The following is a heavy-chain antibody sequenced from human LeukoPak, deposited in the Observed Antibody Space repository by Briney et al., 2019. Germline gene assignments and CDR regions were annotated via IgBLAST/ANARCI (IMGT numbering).Heavy chain of an antibody. J-gene: IGHJ4*02. V-gene: IGHV4-61*01. CDR2: IYYIGST. Sequence: SETLSLTCTVSGGSVSSGNYYWSWIRQPPGKGLEWIGHIYYIGSTKYNPSLRSRLTMSIDTSKSQFSLKLTSVSAADTAVYYCARDFYFGSGSYSHFDYWGQGILVTVSS. D-gene: IGHD3-10*01. CDR3: ARDFYFGSGSYSHFDY. CDR1: GGSVSSGNYY.